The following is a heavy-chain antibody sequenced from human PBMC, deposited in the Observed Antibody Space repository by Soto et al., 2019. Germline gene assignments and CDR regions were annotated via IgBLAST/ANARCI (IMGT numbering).Heavy chain of an antibody. CDR2: KHTSGTT. V-gene: IGHV4-4*07. CDR1: GGSISGYY. D-gene: IGHD3-10*01. Sequence: QVQLQESGPGLVKPSETLSLTCTVSGGSISGYYWTWIRQPAGKGLEWIGRKHTSGTTNYNPSLKSRVTMSIDTSTNQFSLNLSSVTAADTAVYYCARGREFYGLDVWGQGTTVAVSS. CDR3: ARGREFYGLDV. J-gene: IGHJ6*02.